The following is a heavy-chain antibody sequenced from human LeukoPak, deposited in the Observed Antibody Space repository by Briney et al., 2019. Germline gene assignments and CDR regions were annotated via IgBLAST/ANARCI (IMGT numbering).Heavy chain of an antibody. J-gene: IGHJ3*02. CDR3: ARDQGSGWHAFDI. CDR2: IYYSGST. CDR1: GGSFSSGGYY. D-gene: IGHD3-22*01. V-gene: IGHV4-31*03. Sequence: ASETLSLTCTVSGGSFSSGGYYWSWIRQHPGKGLVWIGYIYYSGSTYYNPSLKSRVTISVDTSKNQFSQKQSSMTAADTAVYYCARDQGSGWHAFDIWGQGTMVTVSS.